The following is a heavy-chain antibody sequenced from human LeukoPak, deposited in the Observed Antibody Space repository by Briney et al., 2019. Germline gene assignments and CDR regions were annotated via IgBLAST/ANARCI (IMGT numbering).Heavy chain of an antibody. Sequence: ASVKVSCKASGYTFTGYYMHWVRQAPGQGLEWMGWINPNSGGTNYAQKFQGRVTMTRDTSISTAYMELSRLRSDDTAVYYCATSAYYDFWRLDYWGQGTLVTVSS. CDR2: INPNSGGT. CDR1: GYTFTGYY. V-gene: IGHV1-2*02. CDR3: ATSAYYDFWRLDY. J-gene: IGHJ4*02. D-gene: IGHD3-3*01.